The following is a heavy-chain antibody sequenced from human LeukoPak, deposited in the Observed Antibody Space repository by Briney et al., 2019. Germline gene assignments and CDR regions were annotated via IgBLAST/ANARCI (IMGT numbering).Heavy chain of an antibody. CDR1: GFTFSSYT. V-gene: IGHV3-21*06. CDR2: ISTGSSYI. D-gene: IGHD1-14*01. Sequence: GGSLRLSCVASGFTFSSYTMNWVSQAPGKGLEWVSSISTGSSYIYYADSVKGRFTISRDNAKNSLYLQMNSLRAEDTAVYYCARGYRSFGYWGQGTLVTVSS. CDR3: ARGYRSFGY. J-gene: IGHJ4*02.